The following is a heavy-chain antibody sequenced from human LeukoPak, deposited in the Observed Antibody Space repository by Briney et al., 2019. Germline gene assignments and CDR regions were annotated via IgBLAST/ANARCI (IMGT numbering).Heavy chain of an antibody. J-gene: IGHJ3*02. Sequence: PSETLSLTCTVSGGSISSYYWSWIRQPPGKGLEWIWYIYYSGSTNYNPSLKSRVTISVDASKNQFSLKLSSVTAADTAVYYCARGKVERRLDAFDIWGQGTMVTVSS. D-gene: IGHD1-1*01. CDR3: ARGKVERRLDAFDI. V-gene: IGHV4-59*01. CDR2: IYYSGST. CDR1: GGSISSYY.